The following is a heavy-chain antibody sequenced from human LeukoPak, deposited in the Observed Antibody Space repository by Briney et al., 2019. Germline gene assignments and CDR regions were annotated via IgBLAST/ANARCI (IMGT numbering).Heavy chain of an antibody. CDR1: GYTFISYA. CDR2: ILAGNGNT. V-gene: IGHV1-3*01. CDR3: ARDSTEIQLWFGY. Sequence: GASVKVSCKASGYTFISYAIHWVRQAPGQRLEWMGWILAGNGNTRYSQKFQDRVTITRDTSASTAYMELRSLRSDDTAVYYCARDSTEIQLWFGYWGQGTLVTVSS. D-gene: IGHD5-18*01. J-gene: IGHJ4*02.